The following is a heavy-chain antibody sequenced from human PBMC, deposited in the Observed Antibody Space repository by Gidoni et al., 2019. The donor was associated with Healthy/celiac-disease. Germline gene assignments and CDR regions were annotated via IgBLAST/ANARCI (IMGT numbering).Heavy chain of an antibody. CDR1: GFPSRGLA. CDR3: ALGVVVVPAAYYDY. CDR2: ISGSGGGI. J-gene: IGHJ4*02. Sequence: EVQLLESAGGLVQPGGSLRLSSAASGFPSRGLAMSWVRQAAGTGLVWVSAISGSGGGIYYADSVKGRFTISRDNSKNTLYLQMNSLRAEDAVLYYCALGVVVVPAAYYDYWGQGTLVTVSS. D-gene: IGHD2-2*01. V-gene: IGHV3-23*01.